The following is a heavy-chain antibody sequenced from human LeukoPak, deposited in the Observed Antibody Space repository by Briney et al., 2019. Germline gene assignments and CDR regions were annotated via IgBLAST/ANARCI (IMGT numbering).Heavy chain of an antibody. V-gene: IGHV4-4*07. Sequence: PSETLSLTCTVSGGSISSYYWSWIRQPAGKGLERIGRIYTSGSTNYNPSLKSRVTMSVDTSKNQLSLKLSSVTAADTAVYYCARGDNWNSFDYWGQGTLVTVSS. D-gene: IGHD1-20*01. CDR1: GGSISSYY. CDR2: IYTSGST. CDR3: ARGDNWNSFDY. J-gene: IGHJ4*02.